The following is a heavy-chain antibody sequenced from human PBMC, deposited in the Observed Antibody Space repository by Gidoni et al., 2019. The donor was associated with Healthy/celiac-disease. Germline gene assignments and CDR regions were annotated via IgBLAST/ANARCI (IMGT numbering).Heavy chain of an antibody. CDR2: INHSGST. J-gene: IGHJ5*02. CDR1: GGSFSGYY. CDR3: CGFCSSTSCWSDWFDP. D-gene: IGHD2-2*01. Sequence: QVQLQQWGAGLLKPSETLSLTCAVYGGSFSGYYWSWIRQPPGKGLEWIGEINHSGSTNYNPSLKSRVTISVDTSKNQFSLKLSSVTAADTAVYYCCGFCSSTSCWSDWFDPWGQGTLVTVSS. V-gene: IGHV4-34*01.